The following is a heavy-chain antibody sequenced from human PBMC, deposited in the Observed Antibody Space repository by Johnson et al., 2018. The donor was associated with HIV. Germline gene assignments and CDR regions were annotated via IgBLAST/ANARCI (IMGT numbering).Heavy chain of an antibody. Sequence: QVQLVESGGGVVQPGRSLRLSCAASGFTFSSYAMHWVRQAPGKGLEWVAVISYDGSNKYYADSLKGRFTISRDNSKNTLYLQMNSLRAEDTAVYYCARGLTGTRRDAFDIWGQGTMVTVSS. V-gene: IGHV3-30-3*01. J-gene: IGHJ3*02. CDR3: ARGLTGTRRDAFDI. CDR2: ISYDGSNK. D-gene: IGHD1-7*01. CDR1: GFTFSSYA.